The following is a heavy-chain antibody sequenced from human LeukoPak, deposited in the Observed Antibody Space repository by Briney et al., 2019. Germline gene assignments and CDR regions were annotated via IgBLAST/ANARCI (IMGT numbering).Heavy chain of an antibody. CDR3: VRDLAGPPQEAFDI. J-gene: IGHJ3*02. Sequence: GGSLRLSCAASGLRFRRYWLSWVRQAPGKALEGVANLKQHGCEKYYVDSEKGRFTISRDNAQNSLYLQMNSLRAEDTAVYYCVRDLAGPPQEAFDIWGQGTVVTVSS. CDR2: LKQHGCEK. CDR1: GLRFRRYW. V-gene: IGHV3-7*01. D-gene: IGHD6-13*01.